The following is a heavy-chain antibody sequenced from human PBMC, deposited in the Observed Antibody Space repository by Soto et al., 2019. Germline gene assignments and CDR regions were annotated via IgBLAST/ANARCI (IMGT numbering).Heavy chain of an antibody. Sequence: QVQLVQSGAEVKKPGSSVKVSCKASGGTFSSYAISWVRQAPGQGLEWMGGIIPIFGTANYAQKFQGRVTITADESTSTAYMELSSLRSEDTAVYYCATPPEGGTAYYYCAMDVWGQGTTVTVSS. J-gene: IGHJ6*02. D-gene: IGHD3-16*01. CDR2: IIPIFGTA. CDR3: ATPPEGGTAYYYCAMDV. V-gene: IGHV1-69*12. CDR1: GGTFSSYA.